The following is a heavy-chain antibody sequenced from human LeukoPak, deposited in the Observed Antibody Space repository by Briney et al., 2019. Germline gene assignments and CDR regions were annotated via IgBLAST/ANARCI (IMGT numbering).Heavy chain of an antibody. CDR1: GYTFTGYG. D-gene: IGHD2-21*02. V-gene: IGHV1-18*01. J-gene: IGHJ6*02. CDR2: ISAYNGNT. CDR3: ARWEDCGGDCYSYYGMDV. Sequence: ASVKVSCKASGYTFTGYGISWVRQAPGQGLEWMGWISAYNGNTNYAQKLQGRVTMTTDTSTSTAYMELRSLRSDDTAVYYCARWEDCGGDCYSYYGMDVWGQGTTVTVSS.